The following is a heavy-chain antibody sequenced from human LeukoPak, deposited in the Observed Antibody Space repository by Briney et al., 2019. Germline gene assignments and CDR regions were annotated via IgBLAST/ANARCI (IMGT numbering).Heavy chain of an antibody. V-gene: IGHV4-39*01. CDR3: ARLRGSYYNRYFDY. CDR2: IYYSGST. CDR1: GGSISSSSYY. Sequence: SETLSLTCTVPGGSISSSSYYWGWIRQPPGKGLEWIGSIYYSGSTYYNPSLKSRVTISVDTSKNQFSLKLSSVTAADTAVYYCARLRGSYYNRYFDYWGQGTLVTVSS. D-gene: IGHD1-26*01. J-gene: IGHJ4*02.